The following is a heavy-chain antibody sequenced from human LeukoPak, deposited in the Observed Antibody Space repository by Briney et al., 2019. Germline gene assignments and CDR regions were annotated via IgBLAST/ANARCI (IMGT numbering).Heavy chain of an antibody. CDR3: AKDDSGWHPLGFDY. D-gene: IGHD6-19*01. Sequence: GGSLRLSCAASGFTFSSYVMNWVRQAQGKGLEWVSAISGSGGSTYYADSVKGRFTISRDNSKKTLYLQMNSLRAEDTAVYYYAKDDSGWHPLGFDYWGKGTLVTVSS. CDR1: GFTFSSYV. CDR2: ISGSGGST. J-gene: IGHJ4*02. V-gene: IGHV3-23*01.